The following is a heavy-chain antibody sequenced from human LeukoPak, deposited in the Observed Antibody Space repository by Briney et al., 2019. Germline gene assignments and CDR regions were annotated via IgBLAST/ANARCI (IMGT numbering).Heavy chain of an antibody. CDR2: ISSSSSYI. CDR1: GFTVSSNS. CDR3: ARDPSYSNYGSPWGFDY. V-gene: IGHV3-21*01. D-gene: IGHD4-11*01. J-gene: IGHJ4*02. Sequence: GGSLRLSCTVSGFTVSSNSMNWVRQAPGKGLEWVSSISSSSSYIYYADSVKGRFTISRDNAKNSLYLQMNSLRAEDTAVYYCARDPSYSNYGSPWGFDYWGQGTLVTVSS.